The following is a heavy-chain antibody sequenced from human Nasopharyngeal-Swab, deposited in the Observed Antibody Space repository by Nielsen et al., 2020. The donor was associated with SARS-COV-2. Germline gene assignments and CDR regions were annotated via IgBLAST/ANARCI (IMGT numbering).Heavy chain of an antibody. Sequence: WIRQPPGKGLEWVSAISGSGGSTYYADSVKGRFTISRDNSKNTLYLQMNSLRAEDTAVYYCARGKVYYYDSSGYLNYFDYWGQGTLVTVSS. D-gene: IGHD3-22*01. V-gene: IGHV3-23*01. CDR2: ISGSGGST. CDR3: ARGKVYYYDSSGYLNYFDY. J-gene: IGHJ4*02.